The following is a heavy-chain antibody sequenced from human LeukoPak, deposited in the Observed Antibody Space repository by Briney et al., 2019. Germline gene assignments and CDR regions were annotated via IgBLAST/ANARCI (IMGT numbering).Heavy chain of an antibody. V-gene: IGHV4-59*08. CDR1: GGSISSYY. CDR2: FYYSGTT. Sequence: KPSETLSLTCTVSGGSISSYYWSWIRQPPGKGLEWIGYFYYSGTTNNNPSLNSRVTISVDTSKNQFSLKLSSVTAADTAVYYCARLLGGSNNYYGMDVWGQGTTVTVSS. J-gene: IGHJ6*02. CDR3: ARLLGGSNNYYGMDV. D-gene: IGHD1-26*01.